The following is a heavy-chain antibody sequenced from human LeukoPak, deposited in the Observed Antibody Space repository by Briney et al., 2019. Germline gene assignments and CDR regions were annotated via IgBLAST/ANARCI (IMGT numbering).Heavy chain of an antibody. J-gene: IGHJ4*02. CDR1: GFTFSNYP. V-gene: IGHV3-30*04. Sequence: GGSLRLSCATSGFTFSNYPMYWVRQAPGKGLEWLAVISYDGSNKYYADSVKGRFTISRDNSKNTLYLQMNSLRAEDTAVYYCARGGTFCGGDCYIVAYWGQATPVTVSS. D-gene: IGHD2-21*02. CDR3: ARGGTFCGGDCYIVAY. CDR2: ISYDGSNK.